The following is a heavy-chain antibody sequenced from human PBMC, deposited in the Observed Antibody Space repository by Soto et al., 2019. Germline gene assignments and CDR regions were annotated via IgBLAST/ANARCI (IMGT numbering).Heavy chain of an antibody. CDR2: INHSGRT. J-gene: IGHJ4*02. D-gene: IGHD4-17*01. Sequence: KPSETLSLTCAVYGGSFSGYYWSWIREPPGKGLEWSGEINHSGRTNYNPSLKSRVTISVDTSKNQFSLKLSSVTAADTAVYYCASVLLPPDYGGFDYWGKGTLVTSPQ. V-gene: IGHV4-34*01. CDR3: ASVLLPPDYGGFDY. CDR1: GGSFSGYY.